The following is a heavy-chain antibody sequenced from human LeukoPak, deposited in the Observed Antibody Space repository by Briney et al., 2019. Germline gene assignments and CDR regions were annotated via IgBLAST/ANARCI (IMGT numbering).Heavy chain of an antibody. CDR3: ARPQTSGSSTASLGY. Sequence: GGSLRLSCAASGFSFSSYAMSWVRQAPGKGLEWVSAISASGANTNYADSVRGRFTISRDNSKKQVYLQMNSLRAEDTAIYYCARPQTSGSSTASLGYWGQGTLVTVSS. CDR1: GFSFSSYA. D-gene: IGHD6-6*01. CDR2: ISASGANT. J-gene: IGHJ4*02. V-gene: IGHV3-23*01.